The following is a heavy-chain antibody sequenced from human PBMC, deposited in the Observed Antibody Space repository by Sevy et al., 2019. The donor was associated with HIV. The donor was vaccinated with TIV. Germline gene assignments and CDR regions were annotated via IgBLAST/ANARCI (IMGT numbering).Heavy chain of an antibody. J-gene: IGHJ5*02. CDR2: TYYRSKWYN. CDR3: ARDHPASSGWYEGNWFDP. D-gene: IGHD6-19*01. Sequence: SQTLSLTCAISGDSVSSNSAAWNWIRQSPSRGLEWLGRTYYRSKWYNDYAVSVKSRITINPDTSKNQFSLQLNSVTPEDTAVYYCARDHPASSGWYEGNWFDPWGQGTLVTVSS. V-gene: IGHV6-1*01. CDR1: GDSVSSNSAA.